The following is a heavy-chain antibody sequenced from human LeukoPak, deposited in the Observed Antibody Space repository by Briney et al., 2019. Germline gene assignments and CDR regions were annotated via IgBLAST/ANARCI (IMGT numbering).Heavy chain of an antibody. J-gene: IGHJ5*02. Sequence: SETLPLTCTVSGGSISSYYWSWIRQPPGKGLEWIGYIYYSGSTNYNPSPKSRVTISVDTSKNQFSLKLSSVTAADTAVYYCARHRSYSSSWYGMNWFDPWGQGTLVTVSS. CDR1: GGSISSYY. CDR2: IYYSGST. D-gene: IGHD6-13*01. CDR3: ARHRSYSSSWYGMNWFDP. V-gene: IGHV4-59*08.